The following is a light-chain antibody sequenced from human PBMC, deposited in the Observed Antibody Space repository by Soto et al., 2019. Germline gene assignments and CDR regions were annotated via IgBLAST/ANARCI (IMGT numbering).Light chain of an antibody. V-gene: IGKV3-15*01. Sequence: EIVMTQSPATLSVSPGERATLSCRASQSVSSNLAWYQQKPGQAPRLLIYGASTLQNGVPSSFSGSGSGTEFTLTISSLQPEDFATYYCQHLNDYRYTFGQGTKVEIK. J-gene: IGKJ2*01. CDR3: QHLNDYRYT. CDR1: QSVSSN. CDR2: GAS.